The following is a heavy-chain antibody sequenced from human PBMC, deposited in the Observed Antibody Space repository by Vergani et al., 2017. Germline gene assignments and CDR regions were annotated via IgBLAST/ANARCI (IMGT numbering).Heavy chain of an antibody. CDR3: ARVVVGRSWDIVVVPAGYYMDV. J-gene: IGHJ6*03. CDR1: GGSISSSSYY. D-gene: IGHD2-2*01. V-gene: IGHV4-39*07. Sequence: QVQLQESGPGLVKPSETLSLTCTVSGGSISSSSYYWGWIRQPPGKGLEWIGSIYYSGSTYYNPSLKSRVTISVDTSKNQFSLKLSSVTAADTAVYYCARVVVGRSWDIVVVPAGYYMDVWGKGTTVTVSS. CDR2: IYYSGST.